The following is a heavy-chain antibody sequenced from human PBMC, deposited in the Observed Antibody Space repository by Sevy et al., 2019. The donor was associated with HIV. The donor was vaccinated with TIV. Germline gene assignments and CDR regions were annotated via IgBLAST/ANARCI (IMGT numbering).Heavy chain of an antibody. CDR3: AKGGHYGGNFEGVGAFDI. V-gene: IGHV3-9*01. Sequence: GGSLRLSCAASGFTFDDYAMHWVRQAPGKGLEWVSGISWNSGSIGYADSVKGRFPITRDNAKNTLYRQMNSLRAEDTTLYYCAKGGHYGGNFEGVGAFDIWGQGTMVTVSS. D-gene: IGHD4-17*01. CDR1: GFTFDDYA. J-gene: IGHJ3*02. CDR2: ISWNSGSI.